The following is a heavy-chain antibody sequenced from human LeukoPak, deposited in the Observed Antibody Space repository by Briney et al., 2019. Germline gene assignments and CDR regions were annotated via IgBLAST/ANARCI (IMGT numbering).Heavy chain of an antibody. CDR3: ARFGRAGCLEYYFKD. J-gene: IGHJ4*02. CDR2: IYYSGST. Sequence: PSETLSLTCTVSGGSISSYYWSWIRQPPGKGLEWIGYIYYSGSTNYNPSLKSRVTISVDMSKNQFSLKLSSVTAADTAVYYCARFGRAGCLEYYFKDWGQGTLVTVSS. CDR1: GGSISSYY. V-gene: IGHV4-59*01. D-gene: IGHD1-1*01.